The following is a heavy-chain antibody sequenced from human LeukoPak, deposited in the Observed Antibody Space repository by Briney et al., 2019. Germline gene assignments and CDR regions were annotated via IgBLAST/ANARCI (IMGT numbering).Heavy chain of an antibody. D-gene: IGHD3-3*01. CDR3: ASIFGVVIEDY. CDR1: GYTFTSYY. CDR2: INPSGGST. Sequence: ASVKVSCKASGYTFTSYYMHWVRQAPGQGLEWMGIINPSGGSTSYAQKFQGRVAMTRDTSTSTVYMELSSLRSEDTAVYYCASIFGVVIEDYWGQGTLVTVSS. J-gene: IGHJ4*02. V-gene: IGHV1-46*03.